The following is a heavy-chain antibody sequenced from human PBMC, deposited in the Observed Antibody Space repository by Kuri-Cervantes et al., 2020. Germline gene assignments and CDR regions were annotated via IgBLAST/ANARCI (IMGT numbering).Heavy chain of an antibody. V-gene: IGHV1-18*01. CDR1: GYTLTSYG. CDR2: ISAYNGNT. J-gene: IGHJ4*02. CDR3: ARDFGRKLLWFGDAPGAYFDY. D-gene: IGHD3-10*01. Sequence: ASVKVSCKASGYTLTSYGISWVRQAPGQGLEWMGWISAYNGNTNYAQKFQDRVTMTTDTSTSTAYMELTSLTSDDTAVYYCARDFGRKLLWFGDAPGAYFDYWGQGTLVTVSS.